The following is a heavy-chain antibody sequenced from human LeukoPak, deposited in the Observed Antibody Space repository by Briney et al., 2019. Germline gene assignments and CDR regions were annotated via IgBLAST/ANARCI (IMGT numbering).Heavy chain of an antibody. V-gene: IGHV4-59*01. Sequence: SETLSLTCTVSDDSISSYYWSWIRQPPGKGLEWIGYIYSSGSTNYNPSLKSRVTMSVDTSKNRFSLKLNSVTAADTAVYYCARSRDSSGYRNNWFDPWGQGTLVTVSS. CDR2: IYSSGST. J-gene: IGHJ5*02. D-gene: IGHD3-22*01. CDR3: ARSRDSSGYRNNWFDP. CDR1: DDSISSYY.